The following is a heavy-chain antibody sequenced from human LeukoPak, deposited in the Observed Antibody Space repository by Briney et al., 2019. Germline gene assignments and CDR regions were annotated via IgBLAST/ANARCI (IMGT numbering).Heavy chain of an antibody. CDR1: SGSFSSSSYF. Sequence: SVTLSLTCTVSSGSFSSSSYFCGWIRQPPGMGLEWIATINYSGTTYYNPSLKSRVTTSVDTSRNQFSLKLNSVTAADTAVYYCARLRGGVQLWGDWGQGALVTVSS. J-gene: IGHJ4*01. CDR3: ARLRGGVQLWGD. D-gene: IGHD1-1*01. V-gene: IGHV4-39*01. CDR2: INYSGTT.